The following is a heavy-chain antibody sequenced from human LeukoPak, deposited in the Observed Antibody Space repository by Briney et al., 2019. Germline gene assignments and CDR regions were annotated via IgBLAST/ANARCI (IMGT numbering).Heavy chain of an antibody. CDR3: ARGGGYYGYFDY. J-gene: IGHJ4*02. Sequence: SETLSLTCTVSGGSISSYYWSWIRQPPGKGLEWIGYIYYSGSTNYNPSLKSRVTISVDASKNQFSLKLSSVTAADTAVYYCARGGGYYGYFDYWGQGTLVTVSS. CDR2: IYYSGST. V-gene: IGHV4-59*01. D-gene: IGHD1-26*01. CDR1: GGSISSYY.